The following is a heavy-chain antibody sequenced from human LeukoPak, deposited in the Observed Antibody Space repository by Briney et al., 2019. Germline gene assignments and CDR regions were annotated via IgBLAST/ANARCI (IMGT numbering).Heavy chain of an antibody. CDR1: GYTFTGYY. J-gene: IGHJ3*02. D-gene: IGHD5-12*01. CDR3: ARVVATDYAFDI. V-gene: IGHV1-2*02. CDR2: INPNSGGT. Sequence: ASVKVSCKASGYTFTGYYMHWVRQAPGQGFEWMGWINPNSGGTNYAQKFQGRVTMTRDTSISTAYMELSRLRSDDTAVYYCARVVATDYAFDIWGQGTMVTVSS.